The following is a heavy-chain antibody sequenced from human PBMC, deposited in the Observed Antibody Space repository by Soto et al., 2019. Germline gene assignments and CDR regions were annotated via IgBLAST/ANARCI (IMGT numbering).Heavy chain of an antibody. J-gene: IGHJ4*02. CDR1: GFTFSSYG. CDR3: AKDHLAVAGTDY. V-gene: IGHV3-30*18. D-gene: IGHD6-19*01. CDR2: ISYDGSNK. Sequence: PGGSLRLSCAASGFTFSSYGMHWVRQAPGKGLEWVAVISYDGSNKYYADSVKGRFTISRDNSKNTLYLQMNSLRAEDTAVYYCAKDHLAVAGTDYWGQGTLVTVSS.